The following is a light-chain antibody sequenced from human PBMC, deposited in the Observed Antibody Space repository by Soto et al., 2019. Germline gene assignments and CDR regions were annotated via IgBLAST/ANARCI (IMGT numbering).Light chain of an antibody. CDR3: QQRSSWPPT. V-gene: IGKV3-11*01. CDR1: QSVSSY. Sequence: EIVLTPSPATLSLSPGERATLSCRASQSVSSYLAWYQQRPGQAPRLLIYDASNRATGVPARFSGSGSGTDFTLTISSLDPEDFAVYYCQQRSSWPPTFGQGTRLEI. CDR2: DAS. J-gene: IGKJ5*01.